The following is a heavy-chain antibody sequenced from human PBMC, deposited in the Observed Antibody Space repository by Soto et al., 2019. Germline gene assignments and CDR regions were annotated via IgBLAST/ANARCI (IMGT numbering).Heavy chain of an antibody. J-gene: IGHJ6*03. CDR2: IWYDGSNK. D-gene: IGHD6-13*01. V-gene: IGHV3-33*01. CDR1: GFTFSSYG. CDR3: ARRGPPSSWLHYYYYYMDV. Sequence: GGSLRLSCAASGFTFSSYGMHWVRQAPGKGLEWVAVIWYDGSNKYYADSVKGRFTISRDNSKNTLYLQMNSLRAEDTAVYYCARRGPPSSWLHYYYYYMDVWGKGTTVTVSS.